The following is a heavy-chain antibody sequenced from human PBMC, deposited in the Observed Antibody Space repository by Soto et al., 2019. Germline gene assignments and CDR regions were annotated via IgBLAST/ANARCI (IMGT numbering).Heavy chain of an antibody. V-gene: IGHV1-2*04. CDR3: ARVPTSSQYGMDV. J-gene: IGHJ6*02. Sequence: GASVKVSCKASGYTFTGDYMHWVRQAPGQGLEWMGWINPNSGGTNYAQKFQGWVTMTRDTSISTAYMELSRLRSDDTAVYYCARVPTSSQYGMDVWAQGTTVTVSS. CDR1: GYTFTGDY. CDR2: INPNSGGT.